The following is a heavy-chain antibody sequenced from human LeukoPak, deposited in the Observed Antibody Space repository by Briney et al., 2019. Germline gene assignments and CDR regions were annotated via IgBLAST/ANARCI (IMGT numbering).Heavy chain of an antibody. Sequence: PGGSLRLSCAASGFTFTDYAMSWVRQAPGKGLEWVSAVSGSGGTTYYTDSVKGRFTISRDNSKNTLYLQMNSLRAEDTAVYYCARDREDYYYGMDVWGQGTTVTVSS. V-gene: IGHV3-23*01. CDR2: VSGSGGTT. CDR3: ARDREDYYYGMDV. J-gene: IGHJ6*02. CDR1: GFTFTDYA.